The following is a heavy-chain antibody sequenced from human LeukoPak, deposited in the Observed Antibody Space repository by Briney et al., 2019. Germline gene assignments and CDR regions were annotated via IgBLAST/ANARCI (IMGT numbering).Heavy chain of an antibody. CDR3: AREVGYQYYDFWSGPRLDY. CDR2: INPNSGGT. V-gene: IGHV1-2*02. Sequence: ASVKVSCKASGYTFTGYYMHWVRQAPGQGLEWMGWINPNSGGTNYAQKFQGRDTMTRDTSISTAYMELSRLRSDDTAVYYCAREVGYQYYDFWSGPRLDYWGQGTLVTVSS. J-gene: IGHJ4*02. D-gene: IGHD3-3*01. CDR1: GYTFTGYY.